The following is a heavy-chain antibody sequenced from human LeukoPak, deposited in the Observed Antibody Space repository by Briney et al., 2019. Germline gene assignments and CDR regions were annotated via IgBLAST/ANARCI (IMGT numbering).Heavy chain of an antibody. J-gene: IGHJ5*02. CDR1: GFTFGHYW. V-gene: IGHV3-7*04. CDR2: IKQGGSEK. Sequence: PGGSLRLSCAASGFTFGHYWMSWVRQAPGKGLEWVANIKQGGSEKVYLDSMKGLSTISRDNYRDSLYLQMRSLRPEDTAVYYCVRDPGSGSSGGFDLWGQGTLVTVSS. CDR3: VRDPGSGSSGGFDL. D-gene: IGHD6-19*01.